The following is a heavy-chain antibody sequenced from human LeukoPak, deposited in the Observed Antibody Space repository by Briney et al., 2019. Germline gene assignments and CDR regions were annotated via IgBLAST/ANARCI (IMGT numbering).Heavy chain of an antibody. Sequence: SETLSLTCTVSSGSISSYYWSWIRQPPGKGLEWIGYTYYSGSTNYNPSLKSRVTISVDTSKNQFSLKLSSVTAADTAVYYCARGRGYNPDYFDFWGQGTLVTVSS. V-gene: IGHV4-59*01. J-gene: IGHJ4*02. CDR3: ARGRGYNPDYFDF. D-gene: IGHD5-24*01. CDR1: SGSISSYY. CDR2: TYYSGST.